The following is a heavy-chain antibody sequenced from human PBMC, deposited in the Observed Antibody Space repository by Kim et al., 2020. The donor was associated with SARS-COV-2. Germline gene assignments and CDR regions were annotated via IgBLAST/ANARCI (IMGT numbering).Heavy chain of an antibody. Sequence: TTDSPSFQGHVTISADKSISTAYLQWSSLKASDTAMYYCARTYGGTFDYWGQGTLVTVSS. V-gene: IGHV5-10-1*01. J-gene: IGHJ4*02. D-gene: IGHD1-26*01. CDR2: T. CDR3: ARTYGGTFDY.